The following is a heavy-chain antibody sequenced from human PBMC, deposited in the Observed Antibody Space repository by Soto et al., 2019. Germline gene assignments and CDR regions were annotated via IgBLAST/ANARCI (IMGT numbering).Heavy chain of an antibody. V-gene: IGHV5-51*01. CDR3: ARCGASISDCCAVDI. CDR2: VYPGDPDI. J-gene: IGHJ4*01. Sequence: GAALKISREAPGYFFTHFWLGWVRQMPGKGLEWMGNVYPGDPDIRYSPSCRGQVTISADKSISTVYVQWSSLRASDSGKYYCARCGASISDCCAVDIWGQGTLVTVSS. D-gene: IGHD5-12*01. CDR1: GYFFTHFW.